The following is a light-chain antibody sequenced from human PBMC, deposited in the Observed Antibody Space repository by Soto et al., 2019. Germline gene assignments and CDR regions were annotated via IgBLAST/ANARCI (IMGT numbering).Light chain of an antibody. Sequence: QSALTQPASVSGSPGQSITISCTGTSSDVGGCNYVSWYQHHPGKAPKLMIFDVSNRPSGVSNRFSGSKSGNTASLTISGLXAXDXXXYYCSSYTSSNTLDYVFGTGTKLTV. V-gene: IGLV2-14*03. CDR3: SSYTSSNTLDYV. CDR2: DVS. J-gene: IGLJ1*01. CDR1: SSDVGGCNY.